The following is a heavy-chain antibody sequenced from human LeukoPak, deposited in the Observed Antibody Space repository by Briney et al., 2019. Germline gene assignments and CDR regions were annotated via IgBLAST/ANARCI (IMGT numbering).Heavy chain of an antibody. V-gene: IGHV3-30-3*01. Sequence: GRSLRLSCAASGFTFSSYAMHWVRQAPGKGLEWVAVISCDGSNKYYADSVKGRFTISRDNSKNTLYLQMNSLRAEDTAVYYCARDAFLCSGGSCYFYYYYYGMDVWGQGTTVTVSS. CDR3: ARDAFLCSGGSCYFYYYYYGMDV. CDR2: ISCDGSNK. D-gene: IGHD2-15*01. CDR1: GFTFSSYA. J-gene: IGHJ6*02.